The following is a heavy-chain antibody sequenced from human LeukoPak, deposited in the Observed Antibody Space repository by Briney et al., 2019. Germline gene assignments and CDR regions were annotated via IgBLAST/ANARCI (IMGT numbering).Heavy chain of an antibody. Sequence: PGGSLRLSCAASGFTFNSYEMNWVRQAPGEGLEWVSYISSSGSTMYYADSVKGRFTISRENAKNSLYLQMNSLRVEDTAVYYCARALRAVWGYYFDYWGQGTLVTVSS. V-gene: IGHV3-48*03. CDR2: ISSSGSTM. CDR3: ARALRAVWGYYFDY. D-gene: IGHD7-27*01. J-gene: IGHJ4*02. CDR1: GFTFNSYE.